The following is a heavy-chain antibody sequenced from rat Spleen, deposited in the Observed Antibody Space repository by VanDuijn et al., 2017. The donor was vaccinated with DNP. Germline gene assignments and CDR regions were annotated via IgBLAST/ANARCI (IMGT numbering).Heavy chain of an antibody. CDR2: ISYDGSST. CDR1: GFTFSDHN. J-gene: IGHJ3*01. V-gene: IGHV5-7*01. D-gene: IGHD1-10*01. CDR3: ATHGQLDWFAY. Sequence: EVLLVESDGGLVQPGRSLKLSCAVSGFTFSDHNMAWVRQAPKKGLEWVATISYDGSSTYYRDSVKGRFTISRDNAKSTLYLQMDSLRSEDTATYYCATHGQLDWFAYWGQGTLVTVSS.